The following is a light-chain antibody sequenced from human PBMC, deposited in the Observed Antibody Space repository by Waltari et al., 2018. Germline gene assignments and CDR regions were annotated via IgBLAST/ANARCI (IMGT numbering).Light chain of an antibody. Sequence: EIVLTQSPGTLSLSPGERATLSCRASQSVGRTLAWYQQRPGQAPRLLIYGASSRAADIPDRFAGSGSGTDFSLTINRLEPEDFAVYYCQHYLRLPVSFGQGTKVDIK. CDR1: QSVGRT. J-gene: IGKJ1*01. CDR3: QHYLRLPVS. V-gene: IGKV3-20*01. CDR2: GAS.